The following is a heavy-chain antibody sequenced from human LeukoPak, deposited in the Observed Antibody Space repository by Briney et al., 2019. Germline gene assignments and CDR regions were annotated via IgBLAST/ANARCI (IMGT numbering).Heavy chain of an antibody. CDR3: ARHGGINDY. Sequence: GSLRLSCAGFGFTVSSYDMNWVRQPPGKGLEWIGSIYYSGSTYYNPSLKSRVTISVDTSKNQFSLKLSSVTAADTAVYYCARHGGINDYWGQGTLVTVSS. CDR2: IYYSGST. J-gene: IGHJ4*02. D-gene: IGHD2-21*01. CDR1: GFTVSSYD. V-gene: IGHV4-39*01.